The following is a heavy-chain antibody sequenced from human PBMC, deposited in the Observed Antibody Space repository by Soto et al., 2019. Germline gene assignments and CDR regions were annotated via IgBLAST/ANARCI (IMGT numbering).Heavy chain of an antibody. Sequence: SETLSLTCAVYGGSFSGYYWSWIRQPPGKGLEWIGEINHSGSTNYNPSLKSRVTISVDTSKNQFSLKLSSVTAADTAVYYCARDLSRRTNLGWFDPWGQGSLVTVSS. CDR1: GGSFSGYY. D-gene: IGHD3-3*01. J-gene: IGHJ5*02. V-gene: IGHV4-34*01. CDR3: ARDLSRRTNLGWFDP. CDR2: INHSGST.